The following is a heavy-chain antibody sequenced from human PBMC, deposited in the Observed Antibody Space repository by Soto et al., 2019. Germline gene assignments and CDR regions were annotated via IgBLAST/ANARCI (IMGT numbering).Heavy chain of an antibody. CDR2: IYYSGST. Sequence: QVQLQESGPGLVKPSQTLSLTCTVSGGSISSGGYYWSWIRQHPGKGLEWIGYIYYSGSTYYNPSLKSRVTISVDTPKNQFSLKLSSVTAADTAVYYCARDYGDYPNWFDPWGQGTLVTVSS. V-gene: IGHV4-31*03. D-gene: IGHD4-17*01. CDR1: GGSISSGGYY. J-gene: IGHJ5*02. CDR3: ARDYGDYPNWFDP.